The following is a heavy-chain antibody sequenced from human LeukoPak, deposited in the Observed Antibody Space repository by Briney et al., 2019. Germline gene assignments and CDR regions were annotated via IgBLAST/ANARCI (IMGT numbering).Heavy chain of an antibody. J-gene: IGHJ4*02. CDR3: ARLDRGGSGSRVIDY. CDR1: GYTFTSFD. V-gene: IGHV1-18*01. CDR2: ISTYTDNT. D-gene: IGHD3-10*01. Sequence: GASVKVSCKASGYTFTSFDLSWVRQAPGQVLEWMGRISTYTDNTNYAQKFQGRVTMTTDTSTSTAYMELRSLRSDDTAVYYCARLDRGGSGSRVIDYWGQGTLVTVSS.